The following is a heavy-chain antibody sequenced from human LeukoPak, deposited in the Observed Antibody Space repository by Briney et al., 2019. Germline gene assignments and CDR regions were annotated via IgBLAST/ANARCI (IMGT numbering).Heavy chain of an antibody. CDR3: ARGGRWGLPRPYAFDI. J-gene: IGHJ3*02. D-gene: IGHD1-26*01. Sequence: ASVKVSCKASGYTFTSYGISWVRQAPGQGLEWMGWISAYNGHTNYAQKLQGRVTMTTDTSTTTAYMELRSLRSDDTAVYYCARGGRWGLPRPYAFDIWGQGTMVTVSS. CDR2: ISAYNGHT. CDR1: GYTFTSYG. V-gene: IGHV1-18*01.